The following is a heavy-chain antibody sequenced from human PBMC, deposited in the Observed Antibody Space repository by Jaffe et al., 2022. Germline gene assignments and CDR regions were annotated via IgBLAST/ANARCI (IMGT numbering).Heavy chain of an antibody. CDR3: ARDDRDMQLWFGELPPQGWFDP. CDR2: INPNSGGT. J-gene: IGHJ5*02. D-gene: IGHD3-10*01. CDR1: GYTFTGYY. Sequence: QVQLVQSGAEVKKPGASVKVSCKASGYTFTGYYMHWVRQAPGQGLEWMGWINPNSGGTNYAQKFQGRVTMTRDTSISTAYMELSRLRSDDTAVYYCARDDRDMQLWFGELPPQGWFDPWGQGTLVTVSS. V-gene: IGHV1-2*02.